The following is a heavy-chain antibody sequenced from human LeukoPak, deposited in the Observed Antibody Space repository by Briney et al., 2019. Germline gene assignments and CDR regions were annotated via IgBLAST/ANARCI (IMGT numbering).Heavy chain of an antibody. J-gene: IGHJ6*03. Sequence: GGSLRLSCAASGFTVSSNYMSWVRQAAGKGLEWVSLISGSGGGTYYADSVKGRFTISRDNSKNTLYLQLNSLRVEDTAVYYCAKNRGAGSHYYYHMNVWGKGTTVTVSS. CDR1: GFTVSSNY. CDR2: ISGSGGGT. CDR3: AKNRGAGSHYYYHMNV. D-gene: IGHD1-26*01. V-gene: IGHV3-23*01.